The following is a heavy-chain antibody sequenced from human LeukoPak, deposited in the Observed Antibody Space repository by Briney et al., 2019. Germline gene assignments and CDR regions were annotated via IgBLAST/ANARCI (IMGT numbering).Heavy chain of an antibody. D-gene: IGHD5-24*01. CDR2: IYYNGNT. CDR1: GGSISSGGYY. CDR3: ARRMATSGYFDY. J-gene: IGHJ4*02. Sequence: SETLSLTCTVSGGSISSGGYYWSWIRQHPGKGLEWIGYIYYNGNTYYNPSLQSRVTVSADTSKNQFSLKLSFVTAADTAVYYCARRMATSGYFDYWSQGTLVTVSS. V-gene: IGHV4-31*03.